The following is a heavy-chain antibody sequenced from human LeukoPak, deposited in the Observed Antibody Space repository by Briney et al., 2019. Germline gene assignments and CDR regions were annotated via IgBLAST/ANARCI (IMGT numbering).Heavy chain of an antibody. J-gene: IGHJ6*04. CDR2: INPNSGGT. CDR3: ARETGTMKSYYGMDV. Sequence: GASVKVSCKASGYTFTSYYMHWVRQAPGQGLEWMGWINPNSGGTNYAQKFQGRVTMTRDTSISTAYMELSRLRSDDTAVSYCARETGTMKSYYGMDVWGEGTTVTVSS. V-gene: IGHV1-2*02. D-gene: IGHD1-1*01. CDR1: GYTFTSYY.